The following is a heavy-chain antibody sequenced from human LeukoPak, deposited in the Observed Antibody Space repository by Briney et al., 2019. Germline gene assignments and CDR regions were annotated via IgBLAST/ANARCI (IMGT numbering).Heavy chain of an antibody. J-gene: IGHJ4*02. D-gene: IGHD3-3*01. Sequence: PSETLSLTCTVSGGSISSYYWSWIRQPPGKRLEWIGHIFYSGSTNYNPSLKSRVTISVDTSKNQFSLKLSSVTAADTAVYYCASRSSIWSGYQDTLYYFDSWGQGTLVTVSS. CDR2: IFYSGST. CDR1: GGSISSYY. CDR3: ASRSSIWSGYQDTLYYFDS. V-gene: IGHV4-59*01.